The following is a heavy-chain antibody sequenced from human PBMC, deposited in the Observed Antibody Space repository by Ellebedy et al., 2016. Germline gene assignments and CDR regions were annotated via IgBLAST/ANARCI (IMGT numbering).Heavy chain of an antibody. CDR2: IKQDGSEK. CDR1: GFTFGTFW. CDR3: ARVWVRLGALGAFDI. V-gene: IGHV3-7*03. Sequence: GESLKISCAASGFTFGTFWMSWVRQAPGKGLEWVANIKQDGSEKYYVDSVKGRFTISRDNAKMSQYLQMNSLRAEDTAVYYCARVWVRLGALGAFDIWGQGTMVTVSS. D-gene: IGHD1-26*01. J-gene: IGHJ3*02.